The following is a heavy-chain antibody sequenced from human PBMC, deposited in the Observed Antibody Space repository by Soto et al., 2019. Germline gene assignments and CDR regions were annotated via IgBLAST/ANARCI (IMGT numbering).Heavy chain of an antibody. J-gene: IGHJ4*02. V-gene: IGHV1-18*04. CDR1: GYPFTSYG. CDR3: ARGSEEGYVDSSGFYSNFDH. D-gene: IGHD3-22*01. Sequence: QVQLVQSGSEVRKPGASVKVSCKVSGYPFTSYGVNWVRQAPGPGLEWMGWISVYSGITKYAQKFQGRVTMTTDTSTSTLYMDLRSLRSDDTALYYCARGSEEGYVDSSGFYSNFDHWGQGTLVSVSS. CDR2: ISVYSGIT.